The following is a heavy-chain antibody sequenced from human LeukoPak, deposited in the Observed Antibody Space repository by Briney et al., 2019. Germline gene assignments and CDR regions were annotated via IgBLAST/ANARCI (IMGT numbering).Heavy chain of an antibody. V-gene: IGHV3-21*03. J-gene: IGHJ4*02. CDR1: GFTFSSYG. CDR3: TRAYMHYYGSGRYHAFDY. D-gene: IGHD3-10*01. CDR2: ISSSSSYI. Sequence: GGSLRLSCAASGFTFSSYGMSWVRQAPGKGLEWVSAISSSSSYIYYADSVKGRFTISRDNAKNSLYLQMNSLKTEDTAVYYCTRAYMHYYGSGRYHAFDYWGQGTLVTVSS.